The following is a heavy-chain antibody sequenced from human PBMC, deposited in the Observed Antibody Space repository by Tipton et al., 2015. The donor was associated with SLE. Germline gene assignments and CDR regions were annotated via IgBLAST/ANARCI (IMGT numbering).Heavy chain of an antibody. V-gene: IGHV3-23*03. Sequence: SLRLSCAASGFTFTNFAMTWVRQAPGKGLEWVSMIYPDRSTNSADSVKGRFTVSRDNSKNTLYLQMDSLTIDDTAVYYCARAYSSSSYFAHWGQGTLVTVSS. CDR1: GFTFTNFA. J-gene: IGHJ4*02. D-gene: IGHD6-6*01. CDR2: MIYPDRST. CDR3: ARAYSSSSYFAH.